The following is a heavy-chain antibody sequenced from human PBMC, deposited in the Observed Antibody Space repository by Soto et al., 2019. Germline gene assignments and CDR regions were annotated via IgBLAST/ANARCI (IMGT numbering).Heavy chain of an antibody. J-gene: IGHJ4*02. Sequence: GGSLRLSCVASGFSFSSYAMSWVRQAPGKGLEWVSVISGRDGSTYYGDSVKGRFTISRDNSKNTLYLQMNSLRAEDTAVYYCARDRERDAWYEDYWGQGTLVTVSS. V-gene: IGHV3-23*02. D-gene: IGHD6-13*01. CDR1: GFSFSSYA. CDR2: ISGRDGST. CDR3: ARDRERDAWYEDY.